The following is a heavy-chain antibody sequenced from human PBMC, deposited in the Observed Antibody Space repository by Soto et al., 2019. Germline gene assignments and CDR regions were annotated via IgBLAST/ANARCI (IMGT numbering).Heavy chain of an antibody. CDR1: GYTFTSYD. J-gene: IGHJ4*02. V-gene: IGHV1-8*01. D-gene: IGHD3-10*01. Sequence: QVQLVQSGAEVKKPGASGKVSCKASGYTFTSYDINWVRQATGQGLEWMGWMNPNSGNTGYAQKFQGRVTMTRNTSKSTAYMELSSLRSDDTAVYYCARGYYYGSGSGSDYWGQGTLVTVSS. CDR2: MNPNSGNT. CDR3: ARGYYYGSGSGSDY.